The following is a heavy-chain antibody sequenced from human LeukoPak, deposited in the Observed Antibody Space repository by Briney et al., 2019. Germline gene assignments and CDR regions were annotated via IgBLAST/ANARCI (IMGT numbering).Heavy chain of an antibody. CDR1: GFTFSSYW. CDR3: AKDLHYGSADY. CDR2: IKQDGSEK. Sequence: GGSLRLSCAASGFTFSSYWMSWVRQAPGKGLEWVTNIKQDGSEKYYVDSVKGRFTISRDNAKNSLYLQMNSLRAEDTAVYYCAKDLHYGSADYWGQGTLVTVSS. V-gene: IGHV3-7*01. J-gene: IGHJ4*02. D-gene: IGHD3-10*01.